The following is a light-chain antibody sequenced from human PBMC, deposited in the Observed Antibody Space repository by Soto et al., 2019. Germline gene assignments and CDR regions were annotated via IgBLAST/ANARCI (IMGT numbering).Light chain of an antibody. J-gene: IGKJ1*01. Sequence: DIQMTQSPSALSASVGDRVTITCRASQESKNYLAWFQQKPGKGPKSLIYAASTLQTGVPSKFSGSGSGTDFTLTINSLQPEDFATYYCQQYHSYPPSFGQGTKVEIK. V-gene: IGKV1-16*02. CDR2: AAS. CDR1: QESKNY. CDR3: QQYHSYPPS.